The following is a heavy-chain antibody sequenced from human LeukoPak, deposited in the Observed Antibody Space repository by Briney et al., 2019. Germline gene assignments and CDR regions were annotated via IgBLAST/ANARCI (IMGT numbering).Heavy chain of an antibody. V-gene: IGHV3-23*01. D-gene: IGHD3-3*01. CDR1: GFTFSSYA. CDR3: ARDDYDFWSGYYMGSYHYYYGMDV. Sequence: GGSLRLSCAASGFTFSSYAMSWVRQAPGKGLEWVSAISGSGGSTYYADSVKGRFTISRDNAKNSLYLQMNSLRAEDTAVYYCARDDYDFWSGYYMGSYHYYYGMDVWGQGTTVTVSS. J-gene: IGHJ6*02. CDR2: ISGSGGST.